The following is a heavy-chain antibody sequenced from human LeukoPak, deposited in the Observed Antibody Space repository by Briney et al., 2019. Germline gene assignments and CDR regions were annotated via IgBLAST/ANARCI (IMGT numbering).Heavy chain of an antibody. CDR3: ARGREYSSGWYYFDY. V-gene: IGHV3-13*01. J-gene: IGHJ4*02. D-gene: IGHD6-19*01. CDR1: GFTFSSYD. CDR2: IGTAGDT. Sequence: GGSLRLSCAASGFTFSSYDMHWVRQATGKGLEWVSAIGTAGDTYYPGSVKGRFTISRENAKNSSYLQMNSLRAGDTAVYYCARGREYSSGWYYFDYWGQGTLVTVSS.